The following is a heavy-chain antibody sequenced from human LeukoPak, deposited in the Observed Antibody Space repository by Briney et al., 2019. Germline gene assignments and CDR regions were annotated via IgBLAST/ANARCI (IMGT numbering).Heavy chain of an antibody. CDR2: ISGSGGST. J-gene: IGHJ4*02. Sequence: GGSLRLSCAASGFTFSSYAMSWVRQAPGKGLEWVSAISGSGGSTYYADSVKGRFTISRDNSKNTLYLQMNSLRAEDTAVYYCAKVSSEVYNLYYFDYRGQGTLVTVSS. V-gene: IGHV3-23*01. D-gene: IGHD5-24*01. CDR3: AKVSSEVYNLYYFDY. CDR1: GFTFSSYA.